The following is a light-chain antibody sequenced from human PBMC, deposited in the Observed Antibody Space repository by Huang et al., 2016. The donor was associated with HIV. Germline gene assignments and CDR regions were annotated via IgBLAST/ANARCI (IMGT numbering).Light chain of an antibody. CDR1: QSVSSN. Sequence: EIVMTLSPATLSVSPGERATLSCRASQSVSSNLAWYQQKPGQAPRLLIYGASTRATGIPARFSGSGSGTEFTLTISSLQSEDFAVYYCQQYNNWPPWTFGQGTKVEIK. V-gene: IGKV3-15*01. CDR2: GAS. J-gene: IGKJ1*01. CDR3: QQYNNWPPWT.